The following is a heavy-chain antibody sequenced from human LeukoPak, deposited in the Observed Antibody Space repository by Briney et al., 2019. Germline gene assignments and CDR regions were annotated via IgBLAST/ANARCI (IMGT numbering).Heavy chain of an antibody. CDR3: AGEIVVGSVGAFDI. D-gene: IGHD2-2*01. CDR1: GDSISSYY. Sequence: SETLSLTCTVSGDSISSYYWRWIRQPPGKGLEWISYIYYSGSTNYNPSPKSRGTTSADTSKNQLSLKLSSVTAADTDVYYFAGEIVVGSVGAFDIWGQGTMVTVSS. CDR2: IYYSGST. J-gene: IGHJ3*02. V-gene: IGHV4-59*08.